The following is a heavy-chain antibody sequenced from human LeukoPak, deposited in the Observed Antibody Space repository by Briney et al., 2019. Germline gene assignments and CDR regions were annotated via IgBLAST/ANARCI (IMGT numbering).Heavy chain of an antibody. D-gene: IGHD6-13*01. CDR1: GFTFSSYA. V-gene: IGHV3-30-3*01. CDR2: ISYGGSNK. CDR3: ARDLSAAGSPDY. J-gene: IGHJ4*02. Sequence: GRSLRLSCAASGFTFSSYAMHWVRQAPGKGLEWVAVISYGGSNKYYADSVKGRFTISRDNSKNTLYLQMNSLRAEDTAVYYCARDLSAAGSPDYWGQGTLVTVSS.